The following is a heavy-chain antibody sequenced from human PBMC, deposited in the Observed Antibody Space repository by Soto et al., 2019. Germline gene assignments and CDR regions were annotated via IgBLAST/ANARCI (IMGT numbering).Heavy chain of an antibody. V-gene: IGHV3-15*01. CDR2: IKTKADGGTT. J-gene: IGHJ4*02. CDR1: GLTFSTAY. Sequence: LRLSCEASGLTFSTAYMSWVRQAPGKGLEWVGRIKTKADGGTTEYAAPVKGRFNISRDDSKNRLYVEMSSLKTEDTAGYYCTTGRPSRLHKPQVWGQGTLVTVSS. CDR3: TTGRPSRLHKPQV. D-gene: IGHD4-4*01.